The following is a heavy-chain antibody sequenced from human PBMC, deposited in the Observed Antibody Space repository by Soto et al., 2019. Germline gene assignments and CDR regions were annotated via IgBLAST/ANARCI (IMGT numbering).Heavy chain of an antibody. V-gene: IGHV3-30-3*01. CDR3: ATRWTYYDFWSGYGYYGMDV. J-gene: IGHJ6*02. Sequence: LGGSLRLSCAASGFTFSSYAMHWVRQAPGKGLEWVAVISYDGSNKYYADSVKGRFTISRDNSKNTLYLQMNSLRAEDTAVYYCATRWTYYDFWSGYGYYGMDVWGQGATVTVSS. CDR1: GFTFSSYA. D-gene: IGHD3-3*01. CDR2: ISYDGSNK.